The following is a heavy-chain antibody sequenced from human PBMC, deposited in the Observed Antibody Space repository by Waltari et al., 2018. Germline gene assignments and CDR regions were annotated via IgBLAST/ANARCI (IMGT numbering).Heavy chain of an antibody. CDR1: GFTFSSYA. D-gene: IGHD6-13*01. CDR2: ISGSGGST. CDR3: AKDAPEQLVRLAPNWFDP. Sequence: EVQLLESGGGLVQPGGSLRLSCAASGFTFSSYAMSWVRQAPGQGLEWVSAISGSGGSTYYADSVKGRFTISRDNSKNTLYLQMNSLRAEDTAVYYCAKDAPEQLVRLAPNWFDPWGQGTLVTVSS. V-gene: IGHV3-23*01. J-gene: IGHJ5*02.